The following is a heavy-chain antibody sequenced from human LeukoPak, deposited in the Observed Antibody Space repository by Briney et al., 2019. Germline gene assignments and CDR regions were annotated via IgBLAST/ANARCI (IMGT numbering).Heavy chain of an antibody. CDR3: ARSRVLSIVFDY. Sequence: SETLSLTCAVSGGSISSGGYSWSWIRQPPGKGLEWIGYIYHSGSTYYNPSLKSRVTISVDRSKNQFSLKLSSVTAADTAVYYCARSRVLSIVFDYWGQGTLVTVSS. CDR2: IYHSGST. D-gene: IGHD2/OR15-2a*01. V-gene: IGHV4-30-2*01. CDR1: GGSISSGGYS. J-gene: IGHJ4*02.